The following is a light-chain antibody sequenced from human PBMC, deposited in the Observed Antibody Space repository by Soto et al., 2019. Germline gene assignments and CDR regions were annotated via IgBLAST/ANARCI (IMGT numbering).Light chain of an antibody. CDR2: AAS. Sequence: DIQMTQSPSSVSASVGDSVTITCRASQDIRSWLAWYQQKPGKAPTLLMYAASSLQSGVPSRFSGSGSGTDFTLTINKLQPEDIATYYCQQTNSFPRTFGQGTKLEVK. J-gene: IGKJ1*01. CDR1: QDIRSW. CDR3: QQTNSFPRT. V-gene: IGKV1-12*01.